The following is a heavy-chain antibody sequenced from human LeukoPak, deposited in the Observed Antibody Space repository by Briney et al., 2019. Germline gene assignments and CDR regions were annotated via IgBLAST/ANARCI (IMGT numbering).Heavy chain of an antibody. V-gene: IGHV4-30-2*01. J-gene: IGHJ4*02. CDR3: ARALYPTVTYGDPGGPFFDY. CDR1: GGSISSGGYS. D-gene: IGHD4-17*01. Sequence: SETLSLTCTFSGGSISSGGYSWSWIRQPPGKGLEWIGYIYHSGSTYYNPSLKSRVTISVDRSKNQFSLKLSSVTAAGTAVYYCARALYPTVTYGDPGGPFFDYWGQGTLVTVSS. CDR2: IYHSGST.